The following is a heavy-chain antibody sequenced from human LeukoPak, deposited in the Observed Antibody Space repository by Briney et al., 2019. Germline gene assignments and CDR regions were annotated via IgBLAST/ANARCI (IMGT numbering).Heavy chain of an antibody. J-gene: IGHJ3*02. CDR3: AKDRYYASGSSYGNAFDI. CDR1: GFTFSSYA. CDR2: ISGGGRST. V-gene: IGHV3-23*01. D-gene: IGHD3-10*01. Sequence: GGSLRLSCAASGFTFSSYAMSWVRQAPGKGLEWVSAISGGGRSTYYADSVKGRFTISRDNSKNTLYLQMNSLRAEDTAVYYCAKDRYYASGSSYGNAFDIWGQGTMVTVSS.